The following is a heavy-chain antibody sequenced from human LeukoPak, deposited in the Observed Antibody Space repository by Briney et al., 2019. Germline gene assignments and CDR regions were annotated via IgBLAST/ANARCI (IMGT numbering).Heavy chain of an antibody. CDR1: GGSISSYY. J-gene: IGHJ4*02. D-gene: IGHD6-13*01. CDR2: IYTSGST. Sequence: PSETLSLTCTVSGGSISSYYWSWIRQPAGKGLEWIGRIYTSGSTNYNPSLKSRVTMSVDTSKNQFSLKLSSVTAADTAAYYCARDGIAAAGRAFDYWGQGTLVTVSS. CDR3: ARDGIAAAGRAFDY. V-gene: IGHV4-4*07.